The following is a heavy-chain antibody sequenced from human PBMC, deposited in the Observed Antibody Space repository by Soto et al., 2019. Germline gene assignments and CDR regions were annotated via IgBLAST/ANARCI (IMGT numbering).Heavy chain of an antibody. D-gene: IGHD3-10*01. Sequence: QVQLVESGGGVVQPGRSLRLSCAASGFTFSSYAMHWVRQAPGKGLEWVAVISYDGSNKYYADSVKGRFTISRDNSKNTLYLQMNSRRAEDTAVYYCAGGGSGRFDYWGQGTLVTVSS. CDR2: ISYDGSNK. CDR3: AGGGSGRFDY. V-gene: IGHV3-30-3*01. J-gene: IGHJ4*02. CDR1: GFTFSSYA.